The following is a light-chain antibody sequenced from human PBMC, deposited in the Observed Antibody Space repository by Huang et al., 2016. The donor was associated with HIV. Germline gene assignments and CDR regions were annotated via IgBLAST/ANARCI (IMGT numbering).Light chain of an antibody. Sequence: ENLMTQSPSTLSVSPGESAPLSCRASQSVFKNLAWYQQKPGQAPNLLIYGSSTRAAGIPARFSGSGSGTDFTLTISSLQSEDLAVYYCQQYNTSPRTFGQGTKVEV. J-gene: IGKJ1*01. CDR1: QSVFKN. CDR3: QQYNTSPRT. V-gene: IGKV3-15*01. CDR2: GSS.